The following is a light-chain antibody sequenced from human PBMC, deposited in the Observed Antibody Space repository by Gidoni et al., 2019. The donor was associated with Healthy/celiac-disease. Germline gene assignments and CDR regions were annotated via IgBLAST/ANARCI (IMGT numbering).Light chain of an antibody. CDR2: EGS. Sequence: QSALTQPASVSGCPGQSITISCTGTSSDVGSYNLVSWYQQHPGKAPKLMIYEGSKRPSGVSNRLSGSKSGNTASLTISGLQAEDEADYYCCSYTGSSTYVFGTGTKVPVL. CDR1: SSDVGSYNL. J-gene: IGLJ1*01. CDR3: CSYTGSSTYV. V-gene: IGLV2-23*01.